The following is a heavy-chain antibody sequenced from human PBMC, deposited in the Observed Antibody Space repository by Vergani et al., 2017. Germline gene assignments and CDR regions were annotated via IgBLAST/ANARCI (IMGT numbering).Heavy chain of an antibody. D-gene: IGHD2-15*01. CDR3: ASKRGACRAAYCHSYDF. CDR1: GDSVISTDYH. Sequence: QVQLQESGPGLVKPSETLSLTCTVSGDSVISTDYHWGWIRQPPGKGLEWFGSMDYSGSTSYNPSLASGISISFETPKNQFSLRLTSVTAADTAVYYCASKRGACRAAYCHSYDFWGPGTLVGVSS. CDR2: MDYSGST. J-gene: IGHJ4*02. V-gene: IGHV4-39*01.